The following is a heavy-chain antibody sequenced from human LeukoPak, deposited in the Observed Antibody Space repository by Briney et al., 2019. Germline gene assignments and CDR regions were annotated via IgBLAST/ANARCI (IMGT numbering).Heavy chain of an antibody. CDR3: SRDWGTAGDISDI. Sequence: ASVKVSCKAGGYRFTDFGISWLRQAPGQGLEWMGWSSTGNRDPEYAQKFKGRVTVSTDTSTNTAHMELRSLRLDDTALYFCSRDWGTAGDISDIWGQGTMITVSS. V-gene: IGHV1-18*01. J-gene: IGHJ3*02. D-gene: IGHD1-1*01. CDR2: SSTGNRDP. CDR1: GYRFTDFG.